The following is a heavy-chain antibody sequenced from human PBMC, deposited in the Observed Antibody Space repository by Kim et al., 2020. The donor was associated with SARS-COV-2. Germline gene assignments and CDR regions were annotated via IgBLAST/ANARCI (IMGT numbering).Heavy chain of an antibody. V-gene: IGHV4-59*13. Sequence: SETLSLTCTVSGASIGSDYWSWIRQPPGKGLEWIGYIYHSGSTNYNASLKSRDTISVDTSKNQFSLRLSSVTAADTAVYYCARSGTLTSGRVDAYWGQGTVVTVST. CDR3: ARSGTLTSGRVDAY. CDR1: GASIGSDY. J-gene: IGHJ4*02. CDR2: IYHSGST. D-gene: IGHD3-10*01.